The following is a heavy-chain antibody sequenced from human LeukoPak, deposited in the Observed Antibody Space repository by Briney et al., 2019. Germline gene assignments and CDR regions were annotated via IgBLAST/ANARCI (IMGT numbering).Heavy chain of an antibody. CDR1: GFTFSSYG. J-gene: IGHJ4*02. CDR2: ISYDGSNK. D-gene: IGHD2-2*01. Sequence: GGSLRLSCAASGFTFSSYGMHWVRQAPGKGLEWVAVISYDGSNKYYADSVKGRFTISRDNSKNTLYLQMNSLRAEDTAVYYCAKTLRQYQLLWGTFDYWGQGTLVTVSS. V-gene: IGHV3-30*18. CDR3: AKTLRQYQLLWGTFDY.